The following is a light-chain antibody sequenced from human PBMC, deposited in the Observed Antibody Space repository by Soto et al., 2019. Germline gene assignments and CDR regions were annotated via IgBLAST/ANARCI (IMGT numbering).Light chain of an antibody. J-gene: IGKJ5*01. V-gene: IGKV1-5*03. CDR1: QSISSW. CDR3: QQYDSYSIT. Sequence: DTLMTQSPSTLSASVGDRVTITCRASQSISSWLAWYQQKPGKAPKLLIYKTSSLESGVPSRFSGSRSGTEYTLTISSLQPDDFATYYCQQYDSYSITFGQGTRLEI. CDR2: KTS.